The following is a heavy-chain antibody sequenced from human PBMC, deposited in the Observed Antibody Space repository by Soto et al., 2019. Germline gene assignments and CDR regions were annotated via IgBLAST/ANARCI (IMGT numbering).Heavy chain of an antibody. CDR3: ARRWGGTFDY. CDR1: GGSISSYY. D-gene: IGHD2-21*01. Sequence: SETLSLTCTVSGGSISSYYLSWIRQPPGKGLEWIGYIYYSGSTNYNPSLKSRVTISVDTSKNQFSLKLSSVTAADTAVYYCARRWGGTFDYWGQGTLVTVSS. J-gene: IGHJ4*02. V-gene: IGHV4-59*01. CDR2: IYYSGST.